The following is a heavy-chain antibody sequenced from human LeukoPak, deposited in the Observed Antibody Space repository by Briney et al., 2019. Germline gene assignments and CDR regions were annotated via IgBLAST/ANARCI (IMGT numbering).Heavy chain of an antibody. J-gene: IGHJ4*02. V-gene: IGHV1-69*13. CDR2: IIPIFGTA. Sequence: GASVKVSCKASGGTFSSYAISWVRQAPGQGLEWMGGIIPIFGTANYAQKFQGRVTITADESTSTAYMELSSLRSEDTAVYYCARVMDLVGATSLFDYWGQGTLVTVSS. CDR3: ARVMDLVGATSLFDY. D-gene: IGHD1-26*01. CDR1: GGTFSSYA.